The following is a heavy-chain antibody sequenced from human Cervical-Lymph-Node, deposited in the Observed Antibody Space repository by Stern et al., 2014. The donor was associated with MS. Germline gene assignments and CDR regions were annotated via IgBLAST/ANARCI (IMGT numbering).Heavy chain of an antibody. V-gene: IGHV3-53*01. D-gene: IGHD1-1*01. CDR3: ARDTSSPERSDW. CDR2: ITNVGST. J-gene: IGHJ4*02. CDR1: GFTGSRDY. Sequence: VQLVHSGGGVIQPGGSLGLSCTASGFTGSRDYMTWVRQAPGKGLEWVSLITNVGSTFYTDSVKGRFTISRDDSKNSVYLHMTSLRAEDTAMYYCARDTSSPERSDWWGQGTLVTVSS.